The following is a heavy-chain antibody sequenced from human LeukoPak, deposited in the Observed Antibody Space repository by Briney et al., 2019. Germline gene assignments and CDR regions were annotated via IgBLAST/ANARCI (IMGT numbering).Heavy chain of an antibody. J-gene: IGHJ5*02. Sequence: SETLSLTCSVSGGSISGYYWSWIRQPPGKGLEWIGYIYYSGSTNYNPSLKSRITISVDTSKNQFSLKLSSVTAADTAVYYCARGILGWFDPWGQGTLVTVSS. V-gene: IGHV4-59*08. CDR1: GGSISGYY. D-gene: IGHD2-15*01. CDR2: IYYSGST. CDR3: ARGILGWFDP.